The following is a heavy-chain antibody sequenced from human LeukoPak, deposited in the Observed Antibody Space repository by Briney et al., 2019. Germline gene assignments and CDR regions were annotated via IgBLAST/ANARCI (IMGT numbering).Heavy chain of an antibody. CDR2: ISAYNGNT. J-gene: IGHJ4*02. CDR3: ARDGDCSGGSCYSIYLFDY. Sequence: ASVKVSCKASGYTFTSYGISWGRQAPGQGLEWMGWISAYNGNTNYAQKLQGRVTMTTDTSTSTAYMELRSLRSDDTAVYYCARDGDCSGGSCYSIYLFDYWGQGTLVTVSS. CDR1: GYTFTSYG. V-gene: IGHV1-18*01. D-gene: IGHD2-15*01.